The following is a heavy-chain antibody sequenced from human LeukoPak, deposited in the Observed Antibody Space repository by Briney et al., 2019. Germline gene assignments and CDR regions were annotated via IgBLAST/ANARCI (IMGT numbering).Heavy chain of an antibody. V-gene: IGHV4-59*01. CDR1: GGSISSYY. D-gene: IGHD3-22*01. CDR3: ARFAYDSSGYWYYYMDV. Sequence: SETLSLTCTVSGGSISSYYWSWIRQPPGRGLEWIGYIYYSGSTNYNPSLKSRVTISVDTSKNQFSLKLSSVTAADTAVYYCARFAYDSSGYWYYYMDVWGKGTTVTVSS. CDR2: IYYSGST. J-gene: IGHJ6*03.